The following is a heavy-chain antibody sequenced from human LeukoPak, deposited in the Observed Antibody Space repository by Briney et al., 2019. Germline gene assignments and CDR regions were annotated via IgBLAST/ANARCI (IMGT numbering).Heavy chain of an antibody. CDR3: ARHYEVRYFDWLPEYNWFDP. Sequence: ASVKGSCKASGGTFSSYAISWVRQAPGQGLEWMGGIIPIFGTANYAQKFQGRVTITADESTSTAYMELSSLRSEDTAVYYCARHYEVRYFDWLPEYNWFDPWGQGTLVTVSS. CDR1: GGTFSSYA. J-gene: IGHJ5*02. D-gene: IGHD3-9*01. CDR2: IIPIFGTA. V-gene: IGHV1-69*13.